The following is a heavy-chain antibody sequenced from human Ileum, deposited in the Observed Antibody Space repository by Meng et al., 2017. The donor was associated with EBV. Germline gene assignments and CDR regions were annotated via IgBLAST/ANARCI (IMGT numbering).Heavy chain of an antibody. Sequence: HVHLQESGPGLVNPSDTLSLTCAVSGYSISTTNWWGWIRQPPGKGLEWIGHIYYSGTTYNNPSLKSRVTMSIDPSKNQFSLKLSSVTAVDTAVYYCARNSESGSYIDYWGLGTLVTVSS. D-gene: IGHD1-26*01. J-gene: IGHJ4*02. CDR2: IYYSGTT. CDR3: ARNSESGSYIDY. V-gene: IGHV4-28*01. CDR1: GYSISTTNW.